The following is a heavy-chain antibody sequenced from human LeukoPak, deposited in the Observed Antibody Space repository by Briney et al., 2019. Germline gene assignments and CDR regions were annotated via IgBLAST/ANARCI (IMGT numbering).Heavy chain of an antibody. CDR2: IASDGSST. CDR1: GFTFSSYW. V-gene: IGHV3-74*01. D-gene: IGHD4-23*01. Sequence: GGSLRLSCAASGFTFSSYWMNWVRQAPGKGLVWVSRIASDGSSTTYADSVKGRFSISRDNAKTTLYLQMNSLRVEDTAVYYCARGRPHGNDYWGQGTLVTVSS. J-gene: IGHJ4*02. CDR3: ARGRPHGNDY.